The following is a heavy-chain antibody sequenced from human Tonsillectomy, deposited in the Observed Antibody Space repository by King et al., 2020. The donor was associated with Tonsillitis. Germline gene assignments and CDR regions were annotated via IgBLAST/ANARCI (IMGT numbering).Heavy chain of an antibody. CDR3: ARERYSGSYYFDS. D-gene: IGHD1-26*01. CDR2: ISPNSGGT. J-gene: IGHJ4*02. V-gene: IGHV1-2*02. Sequence: QLVQSGAEVKKPGASVKVSCKASGYTFTGYYLHWVRQAPGQGLEWVGWISPNSGGTSYAQKFQGRVTMTRDTSISTAYMELSRLRSDDTAMYYCARERYSGSYYFDSWGQGTLVTVSS. CDR1: GYTFTGYY.